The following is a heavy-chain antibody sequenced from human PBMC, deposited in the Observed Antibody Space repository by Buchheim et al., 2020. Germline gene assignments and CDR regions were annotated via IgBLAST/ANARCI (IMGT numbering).Heavy chain of an antibody. D-gene: IGHD3-10*01. CDR1: GFTFSGHW. CDR3: ARDLVFGSGSLDQ. CDR2: IIGDGSGI. J-gene: IGHJ1*01. V-gene: IGHV3-74*01. Sequence: EVQLVESGGGLVQPGGSLRLSCAASGFTFSGHWMHWVRQAPGKGLEWVSRIIGDGSGINYADSVKGRFTASRDNAKNMLYLQMNSLRVEDTAVYYCARDLVFGSGSLDQWGQGTL.